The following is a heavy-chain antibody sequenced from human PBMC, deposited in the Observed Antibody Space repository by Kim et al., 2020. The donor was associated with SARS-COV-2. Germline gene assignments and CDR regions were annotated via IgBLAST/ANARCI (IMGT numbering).Heavy chain of an antibody. D-gene: IGHD3-22*01. CDR3: ARIRRDSSSCYRKIDQ. V-gene: IGHV2-70*13. J-gene: IGHJ4*02. Sequence: SGPTLVKPTQTLTLTCTFSGFSLTTSGMCVTWIRQPPGKALEWLAMIDWDGDKHYSTSLRSRLTISKDNSKNQVILTMTNMDPVDPATFYCARIRRDSSSCYRKIDQWGRGTLVTVSS. CDR2: IDWDGDK. CDR1: GFSLTTSGMC.